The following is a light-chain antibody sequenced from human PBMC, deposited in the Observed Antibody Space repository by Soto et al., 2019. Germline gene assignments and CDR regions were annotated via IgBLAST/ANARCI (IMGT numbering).Light chain of an antibody. J-gene: IGKJ3*01. CDR3: QQRKNRVT. CDR1: QTVGNY. V-gene: IGKV3-11*01. CDR2: DAS. Sequence: EIVLTQSPATLSLSPGERATLSCRASQTVGNYLAWYQQKPGQAPRLLIYDASSRATGVPARFSGSGSGTDITLTISSLEPEDFAVYYCQQRKNRVTFGPGTTVDIK.